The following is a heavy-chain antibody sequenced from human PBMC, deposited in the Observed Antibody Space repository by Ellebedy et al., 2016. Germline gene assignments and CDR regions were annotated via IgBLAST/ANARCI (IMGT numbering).Heavy chain of an antibody. Sequence: GESLKISXAASGFTFSSYWMSWVRQAPGKGLEWVANIKQDGSEKYYVDSVKGRFTISRDNAKNSLYLQMNSLRAEDTAVYYCARATYYYGSGSMDYWGQGTLVTVSS. D-gene: IGHD3-10*01. CDR3: ARATYYYGSGSMDY. V-gene: IGHV3-7*01. CDR2: IKQDGSEK. J-gene: IGHJ4*02. CDR1: GFTFSSYW.